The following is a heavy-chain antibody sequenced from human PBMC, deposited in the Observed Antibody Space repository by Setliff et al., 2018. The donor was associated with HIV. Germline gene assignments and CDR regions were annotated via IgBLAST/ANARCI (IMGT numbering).Heavy chain of an antibody. CDR3: SNWNTTIDEDS. V-gene: IGHV4-38-2*02. Sequence: SETLSLTCTVSGYSIASGYYWGWIRQPPGKGLEWIGSFTQGTSPYYKASLKSRVTISVDTSKNQFSLKLTSVTVADTAFYYCSNWNTTIDEDSWGQGTLVTVSS. CDR1: GYSIASGYY. D-gene: IGHD5-18*01. CDR2: FTQGTSP. J-gene: IGHJ4*02.